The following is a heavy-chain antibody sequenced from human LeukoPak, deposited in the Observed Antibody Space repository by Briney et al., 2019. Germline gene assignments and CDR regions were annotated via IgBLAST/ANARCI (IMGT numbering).Heavy chain of an antibody. V-gene: IGHV3-73*01. D-gene: IGHD5-18*01. CDR2: IRSKTSSYAT. CDR1: GFTFSGST. CDR3: ARDLEVQTEARGGYSYGHDG. Sequence: GGSLRLSCAASGFTFSGSTMHWVRQASGKGLEWVGRIRSKTSSYATAYTASVKGRFTISRDDSKNTAYLQVNSLKTEDTAVYYCARDLEVQTEARGGYSYGHDGWGQGTLVTVSS. J-gene: IGHJ4*02.